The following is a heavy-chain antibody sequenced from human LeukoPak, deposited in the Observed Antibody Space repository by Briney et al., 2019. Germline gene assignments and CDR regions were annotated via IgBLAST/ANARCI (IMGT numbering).Heavy chain of an antibody. J-gene: IGHJ4*02. CDR3: ASLGYSGYEIDY. Sequence: SQTLSLTCTVSGYSVTSVYYWGWIRQPPGKGLEWIGSIYYSGSTYYNPSLKSRVTISVDTSKNQFSLKLSSVAAADTAVYYCASLGYSGYEIDYWGQGTLVTVSS. D-gene: IGHD5-12*01. CDR1: GYSVTSVYY. V-gene: IGHV4-38-2*02. CDR2: IYYSGST.